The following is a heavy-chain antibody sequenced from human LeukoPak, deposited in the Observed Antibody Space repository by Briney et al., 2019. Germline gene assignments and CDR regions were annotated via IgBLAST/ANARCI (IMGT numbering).Heavy chain of an antibody. CDR3: AKDSGTYGGIFDY. J-gene: IGHJ4*02. CDR1: GFTFSSYA. CDR2: ISYDGSNK. Sequence: GGSLRLSCAASGFTFSSYAMHWVRQAPGKGLEWVAVISYDGSNKYYADSVKGRFTISRDNSKNTLYLQMNSLRAEDTAVYYCAKDSGTYGGIFDYWGQGTLVTVSS. D-gene: IGHD4-23*01. V-gene: IGHV3-30*04.